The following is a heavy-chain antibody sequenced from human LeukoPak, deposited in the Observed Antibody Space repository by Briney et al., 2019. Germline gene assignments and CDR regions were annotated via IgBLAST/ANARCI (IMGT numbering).Heavy chain of an antibody. CDR2: ISGSGGST. CDR3: AKESPVFDY. V-gene: IGHV3-23*01. CDR1: GFTFTSYA. Sequence: GGSLRLSCAASGFTFTSYAISWVRQAPGKGLEWVSAISGSGGSTHYADSVKGRFTISRDNSKNTLYLQMSSLRAEDTAVYYRAKESPVFDYWGQGTLVTVSS. J-gene: IGHJ4*02.